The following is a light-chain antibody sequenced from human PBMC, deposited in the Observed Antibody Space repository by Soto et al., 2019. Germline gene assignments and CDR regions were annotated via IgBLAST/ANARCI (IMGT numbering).Light chain of an antibody. CDR1: QSVRNSY. CDR3: QQYGSSPYT. Sequence: EILLTQSPGTLSLSPGERATLSCRASQSVRNSYLAWYQQKPGQAPRLLIYGASGRATGIPDRFSGSGSGRDFTLTISRLEPEDFAVYYCQQYGSSPYTFGQGTKLVI. V-gene: IGKV3-20*01. J-gene: IGKJ2*01. CDR2: GAS.